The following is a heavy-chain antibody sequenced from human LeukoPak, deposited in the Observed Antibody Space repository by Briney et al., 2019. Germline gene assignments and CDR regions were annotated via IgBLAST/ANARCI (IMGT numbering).Heavy chain of an antibody. CDR3: ARAQLSLDY. Sequence: GGSLRLSCAASGFTFSSYGMHWVRQAPGKGLEWVAVISYDGSNKYYADSVKGRFTISRDNSKNTLYLQMNSLRAEDTAVYYCARAQLSLDYWGQGTLVTVSS. D-gene: IGHD1-1*01. CDR1: GFTFSSYG. J-gene: IGHJ4*02. CDR2: ISYDGSNK. V-gene: IGHV3-30*03.